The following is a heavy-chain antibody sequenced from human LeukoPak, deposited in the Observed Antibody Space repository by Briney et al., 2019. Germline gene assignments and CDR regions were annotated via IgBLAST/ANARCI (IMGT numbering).Heavy chain of an antibody. Sequence: PGGSLRLSCAASGFIFSSYWMHWVRHAPGKGLAWVSRINTDGSSTSYADSVKGRFTISRDNAKNTLYLQMNSLRAEDTAVYYCAREGAIVGNAFDLWGLGTMVIVSS. V-gene: IGHV3-74*01. CDR2: INTDGSST. J-gene: IGHJ3*01. CDR1: GFIFSSYW. CDR3: AREGAIVGNAFDL. D-gene: IGHD3-16*02.